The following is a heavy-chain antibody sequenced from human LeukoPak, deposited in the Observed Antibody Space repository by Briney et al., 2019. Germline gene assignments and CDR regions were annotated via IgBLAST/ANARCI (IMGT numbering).Heavy chain of an antibody. Sequence: GGSLRLSCAASGFTFSKYAMSWVRQAPGKGLEWVSAISPSDGNTFYADSVKGRFTISRDNSKNSLYLQMNSLRAEDTAVYYCARSRRDILTGYYYNWFDPWGQGTLVTVSS. J-gene: IGHJ5*02. CDR2: ISPSDGNT. D-gene: IGHD3-9*01. V-gene: IGHV3-23*01. CDR1: GFTFSKYA. CDR3: ARSRRDILTGYYYNWFDP.